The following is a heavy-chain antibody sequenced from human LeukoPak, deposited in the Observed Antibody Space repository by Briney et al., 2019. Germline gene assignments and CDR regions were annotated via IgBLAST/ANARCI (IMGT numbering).Heavy chain of an antibody. V-gene: IGHV3-48*03. Sequence: PGGSLTLYCAASGFTISSFDMNWLRQAPGKGLEWVSYISKGGSTIYYADSVKGRFTISRDNAKNPLYLLMNSLRAEDTAVYFCARVVYSSGWSYFDYWGQGTLVTVSS. CDR1: GFTISSFD. CDR2: ISKGGSTI. CDR3: ARVVYSSGWSYFDY. J-gene: IGHJ4*02. D-gene: IGHD6-19*01.